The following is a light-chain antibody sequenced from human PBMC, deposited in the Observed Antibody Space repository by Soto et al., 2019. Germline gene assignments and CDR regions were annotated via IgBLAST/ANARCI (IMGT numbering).Light chain of an antibody. CDR3: QQYNNWPPLFT. V-gene: IGKV3D-15*01. Sequence: IVLTQSPATLPVSPGEGATLSCRASQSVGSTLAWYQQKPGQAPRLLIYGASTRATGIPARFSGSGSGTEFTLTISILQSEDFPVYYCQQYNNWPPLFTFGPGTTVEI. J-gene: IGKJ3*01. CDR1: QSVGST. CDR2: GAS.